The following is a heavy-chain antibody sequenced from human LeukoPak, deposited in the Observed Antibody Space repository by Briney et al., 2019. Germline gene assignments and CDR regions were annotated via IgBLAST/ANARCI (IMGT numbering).Heavy chain of an antibody. J-gene: IGHJ5*02. CDR3: ARAVSNDYGGNPTGFDP. Sequence: SQTLSLTCTVSGGSISSGGYYWSWIRQHPGKGLEWIGYIYYSGSTYYNPSLKSRVTISVDTSKNQFSLKLSSVTAADTAVYYCARAVSNDYGGNPTGFDPWGQGTLVTVFS. D-gene: IGHD4-23*01. V-gene: IGHV4-31*03. CDR1: GGSISSGGYY. CDR2: IYYSGST.